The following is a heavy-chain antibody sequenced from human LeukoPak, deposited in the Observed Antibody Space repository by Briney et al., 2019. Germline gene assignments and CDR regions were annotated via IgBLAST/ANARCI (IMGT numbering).Heavy chain of an antibody. CDR2: ISSSSTYI. J-gene: IGHJ4*02. Sequence: GGSLRLSCAASEFTFGSYSMNWVRQAPGKGLEWVSSISSSSTYIYYADSVKGRFTISRDNAKNSLYLQMNSLRAEDTAVYYCARAPRSIATAAYFDYWGQGTLVTVSS. D-gene: IGHD6-13*01. CDR3: ARAPRSIATAAYFDY. V-gene: IGHV3-21*01. CDR1: EFTFGSYS.